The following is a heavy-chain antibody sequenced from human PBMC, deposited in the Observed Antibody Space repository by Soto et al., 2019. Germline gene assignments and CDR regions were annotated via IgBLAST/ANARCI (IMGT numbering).Heavy chain of an antibody. D-gene: IGHD7-27*01. Sequence: SETLSLTCTVSGGSISSYYWSWIRQPPGKGLEWIGCIYYSGSTNYNPSLKSRVTISVDTSKNQFSLKLSSVTAADTAVYYCASLKLTGDLALGWGQGTLVPVSS. CDR1: GGSISSYY. CDR3: ASLKLTGDLALG. J-gene: IGHJ4*02. V-gene: IGHV4-59*08. CDR2: IYYSGST.